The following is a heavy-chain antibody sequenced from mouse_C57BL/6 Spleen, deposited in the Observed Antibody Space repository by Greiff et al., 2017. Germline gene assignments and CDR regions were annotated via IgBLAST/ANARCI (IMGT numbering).Heavy chain of an antibody. CDR1: GFTFSDYY. J-gene: IGHJ4*01. CDR3: ARHYDYEGYYAMDY. D-gene: IGHD2-4*01. V-gene: IGHV5-12*01. Sequence: EVKLMESGGGLVQPGGSLKLSCAASGFTFSDYYMYWVRQTPEKRLEWVAYISNGGGSTYYPDTVKGRFTISRDNAKNTLYLQMSRLKSEDTAMYYCARHYDYEGYYAMDYWGQGTSVTVSS. CDR2: ISNGGGST.